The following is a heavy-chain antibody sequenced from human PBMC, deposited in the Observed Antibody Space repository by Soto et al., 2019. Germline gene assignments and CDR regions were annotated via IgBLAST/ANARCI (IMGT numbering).Heavy chain of an antibody. J-gene: IGHJ4*02. CDR3: AKDSWEWLQYYFDY. V-gene: IGHV3-30*18. CDR1: GFTFSSYG. CDR2: ISYDGSNK. D-gene: IGHD3-3*01. Sequence: VGSLRLSCAASGFTFSSYGMHWVRQAPGKGLEWVAVISYDGSNKYYADSVKGRFTISRDNSKNTLYLQMNSLRAEDTAVYYCAKDSWEWLQYYFDYWGQGTLVTVSS.